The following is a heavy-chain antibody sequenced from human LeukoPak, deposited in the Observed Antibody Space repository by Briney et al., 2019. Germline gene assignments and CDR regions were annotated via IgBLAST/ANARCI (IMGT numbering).Heavy chain of an antibody. V-gene: IGHV3-7*01. CDR1: GFTFSSYS. Sequence: GGSLRLSCAASGFTFSSYSMNWVRQAPGKGLEWVANIKQDGTKTHYVDSVKGRFTTSRDNAMSSLYLQMNSLRAEDTAVYYCANDISQTGAFNVWGQGTMVTVSS. CDR3: ANDISQTGAFNV. D-gene: IGHD7-27*01. CDR2: IKQDGTKT. J-gene: IGHJ3*01.